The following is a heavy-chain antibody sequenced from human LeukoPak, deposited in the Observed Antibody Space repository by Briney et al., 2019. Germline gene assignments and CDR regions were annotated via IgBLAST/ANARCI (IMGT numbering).Heavy chain of an antibody. CDR3: ARASLSRLYYYYYYMDV. D-gene: IGHD3-16*02. J-gene: IGHJ6*03. V-gene: IGHV1-18*01. CDR2: ISAYNGNT. CDR1: GYTFTSYG. Sequence: GASVKVSCKASGYTFTSYGISWVRQAPGQGLEWMGWISAYNGNTNYAQKLQGRVTMTTDTSTSTAYMELRSLRSDDTAVYYCARASLSRLYYYYYYMDVWGKGTTVTVSS.